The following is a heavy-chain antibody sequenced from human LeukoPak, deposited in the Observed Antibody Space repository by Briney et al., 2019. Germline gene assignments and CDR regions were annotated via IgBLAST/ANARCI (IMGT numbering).Heavy chain of an antibody. V-gene: IGHV1-69*13. D-gene: IGHD3-16*01. J-gene: IGHJ3*02. CDR2: IIPIFGTA. CDR1: GGTFSSYA. CDR3: AEMDRGLGDAFDI. Sequence: ASVKVSCKASGGTFSSYAISWVRQAPGQGLEWMGGIIPIFGTANYAQKLQGSVTLTADESTSTAYMELSSLRSADTAVYYCAEMDRGLGDAFDIWGQGTMVTVSS.